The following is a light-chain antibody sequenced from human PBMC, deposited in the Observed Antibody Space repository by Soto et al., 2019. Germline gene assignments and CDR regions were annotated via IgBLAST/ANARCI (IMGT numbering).Light chain of an antibody. J-gene: IGLJ2*01. CDR2: EVS. CDR3: SSYTGSSTLV. Sequence: ALTQPASVSGSPGQSITISCTGSSNDVGGYKYVSWYQQHPGKAPKLMIYEVSNRPSGISNRFSGSKSGNTASLTISGLQAEDEADYYCSSYTGSSTLVFGGGTKVTVL. V-gene: IGLV2-14*01. CDR1: SNDVGGYKY.